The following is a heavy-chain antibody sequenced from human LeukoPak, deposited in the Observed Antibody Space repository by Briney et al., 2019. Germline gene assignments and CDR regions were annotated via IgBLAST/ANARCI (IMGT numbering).Heavy chain of an antibody. J-gene: IGHJ5*02. CDR1: GFTFSTYA. CDR3: AKEGDTAMVGLFDP. CDR2: ISGNGADT. Sequence: GGSLRLSCAASGFTFSTYAMSWVRQTPGKGLEWVSDISGNGADTYYADSVKGRLTISRDNFKNTLYLQMNSLRAEDTAVYYCAKEGDTAMVGLFDPWGQGTLVTVSS. V-gene: IGHV3-23*01. D-gene: IGHD5-18*01.